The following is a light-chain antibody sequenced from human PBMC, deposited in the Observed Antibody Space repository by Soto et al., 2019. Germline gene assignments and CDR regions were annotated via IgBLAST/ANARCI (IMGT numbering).Light chain of an antibody. J-gene: IGLJ1*01. CDR3: FSFTTAHTHI. V-gene: IGLV2-14*01. CDR2: EVT. Sequence: QSGRAQPASVSFSPGHSITISCSGTSSDIGAYDYASWFQQHPDKAPKLMISEVTNRPSGVSDRFSGSKSGNAASLTISGLQAEDEAYYFCFSFTTAHTHIFGTGTKVTVL. CDR1: SSDIGAYDY.